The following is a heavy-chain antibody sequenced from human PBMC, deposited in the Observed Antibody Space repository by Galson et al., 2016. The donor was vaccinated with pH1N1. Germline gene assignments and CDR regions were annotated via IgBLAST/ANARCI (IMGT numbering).Heavy chain of an antibody. D-gene: IGHD6-13*01. J-gene: IGHJ3*01. CDR2: INHTGGA. V-gene: IGHV4-34*01. CDR3: ARSYSASSVGSRAFDV. CDR1: GGSFSHSS. Sequence: ETLSLTCAVYGGSFSHSSWGWIRQPPGKGLEWIGEINHTGGASYNASLRSRVTISIETSKNQFSLKLTSVTAADTAIYYCARSYSASSVGSRAFDVWGQGTMVTVSS.